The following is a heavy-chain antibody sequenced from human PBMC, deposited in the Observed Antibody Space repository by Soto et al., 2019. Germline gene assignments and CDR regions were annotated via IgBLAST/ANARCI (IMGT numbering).Heavy chain of an antibody. D-gene: IGHD3-22*01. CDR1: GFTFSSFW. CDR3: ARSGYYDSSGAPGY. Sequence: PGGSLRLSCAASGFTFSSFWMHWVRQAPGKGLVWVSRINSDGSSTSYADSVKGRFTISRDNAKNTLYLQMNSLRAEDTAVYYCARSGYYDSSGAPGYWGQGTLVTVSS. V-gene: IGHV3-74*01. J-gene: IGHJ4*02. CDR2: INSDGSST.